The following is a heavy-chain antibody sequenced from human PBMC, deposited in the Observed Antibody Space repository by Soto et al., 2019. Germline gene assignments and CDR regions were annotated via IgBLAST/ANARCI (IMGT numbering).Heavy chain of an antibody. J-gene: IGHJ4*02. D-gene: IGHD5-18*01. V-gene: IGHV4-39*01. CDR1: GGSISSSSYY. CDR3: ARHFTGYSYGYYPNRIDY. CDR2: IYYSGST. Sequence: PSETLSLTCTVSGGSISSSSYYWGWIRQPPGKGLEWIGSIYYSGSTYYNQSLKSRVTISVDTSKNQFSLKLSSVTAADTAVYYCARHFTGYSYGYYPNRIDYWGQGTLVTVSS.